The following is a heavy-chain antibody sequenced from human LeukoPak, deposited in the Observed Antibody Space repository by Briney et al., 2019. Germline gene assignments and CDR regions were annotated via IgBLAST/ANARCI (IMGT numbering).Heavy chain of an antibody. CDR3: ARVLPYCSTTSCYIDY. CDR2: IWYDGTKM. D-gene: IGHD2-2*02. V-gene: IGHV3-33*01. Sequence: GGSLRLSCAASGFTFSNYGMHWVRQAPGKGLEWLAVIWYDGTKMYYSDSVKGRFTISRDNSKNTLYLQMSSLRVEDTAVYFCARVLPYCSTTSCYIDYWGQGTLVTVSS. CDR1: GFTFSNYG. J-gene: IGHJ4*02.